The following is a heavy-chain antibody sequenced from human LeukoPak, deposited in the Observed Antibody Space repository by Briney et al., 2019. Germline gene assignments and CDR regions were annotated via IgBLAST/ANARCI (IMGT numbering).Heavy chain of an antibody. J-gene: IGHJ4*02. CDR1: GGSFSGYY. D-gene: IGHD1-1*01. CDR2: INHSGST. Sequence: SETLSLTCAVYGGSFSGYYWSWIRQPPGKGLEWIGEINHSGSTNYNPSLKSRVTISVDTSKNQFSLKLSSVTAADTAVYYCARGQRYNWNDVFDYWGQGTLVTVS. CDR3: ARGQRYNWNDVFDY. V-gene: IGHV4-34*01.